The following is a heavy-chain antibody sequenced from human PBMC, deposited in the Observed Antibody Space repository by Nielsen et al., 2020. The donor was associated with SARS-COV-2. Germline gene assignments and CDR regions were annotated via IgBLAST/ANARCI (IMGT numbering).Heavy chain of an antibody. CDR1: GFTFRSYG. D-gene: IGHD3-16*02. CDR3: AKDRVVGSRDLYGLDV. Sequence: GGSLRLSCAASGFTFRSYGMHWVRQAPGKGLEWVAVIAYDGSDKYYADSVKGRFTISRDNAKNSLYLQMNSLRAEDTALYYCAKDRVVGSRDLYGLDVWGQGTTVTVSS. J-gene: IGHJ6*02. V-gene: IGHV3-30*18. CDR2: IAYDGSDK.